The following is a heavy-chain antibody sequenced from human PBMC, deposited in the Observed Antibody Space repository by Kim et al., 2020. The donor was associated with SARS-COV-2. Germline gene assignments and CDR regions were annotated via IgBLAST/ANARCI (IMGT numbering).Heavy chain of an antibody. CDR1: GFIFSRYW. J-gene: IGHJ4*02. CDR3: ARDPQYGGYVEIYY. D-gene: IGHD5-12*01. V-gene: IGHV3-74*01. CDR2: INSDGSST. Sequence: GGSLRLSCAASGFIFSRYWMHWVRQAPGKGLVWVSRINSDGSSTSYADSVKGRFTISRDNAKNTLYLQMNSLRAEDTAVYYCARDPQYGGYVEIYYWGQGTLVTVSS.